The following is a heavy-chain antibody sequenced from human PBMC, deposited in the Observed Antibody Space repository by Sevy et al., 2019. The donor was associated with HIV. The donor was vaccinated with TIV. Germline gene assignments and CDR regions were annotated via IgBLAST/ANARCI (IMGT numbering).Heavy chain of an antibody. D-gene: IGHD3-22*01. CDR1: GYTFSVHY. Sequence: AAVKVSCSPSGYTFSVHYIYWVRQAAGQGLEWMGWINPNTGDTNFSPKFQGRVTMTRDSSINTAYMELSRLTSADTAVYFCARLRYSDPSGQYYGGGADYFDYWGQGTLVTVSS. J-gene: IGHJ4*02. CDR2: INPNTGDT. CDR3: ARLRYSDPSGQYYGGGADYFDY. V-gene: IGHV1-2*02.